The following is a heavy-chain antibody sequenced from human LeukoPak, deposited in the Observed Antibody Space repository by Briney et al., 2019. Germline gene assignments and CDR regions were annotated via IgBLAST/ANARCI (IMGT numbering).Heavy chain of an antibody. CDR1: GFTFSSYG. CDR3: ARGSYYMDV. CDR2: ISYDGSNK. J-gene: IGHJ6*03. Sequence: GGSLRLSCAASGFTFSSYGMHWVRQAPGKGLERVAVISYDGSNKYYADSVKGRFTISRDNSKNTLYLQMNSLRAEDTAVYYCARGSYYMDVWGKGTTVTVSS. V-gene: IGHV3-30*03.